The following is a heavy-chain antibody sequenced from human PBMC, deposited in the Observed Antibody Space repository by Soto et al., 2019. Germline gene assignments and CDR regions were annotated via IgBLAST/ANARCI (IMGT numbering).Heavy chain of an antibody. CDR3: ARGGGYDSFDF. CDR2: IYSSRSA. Sequence: ETLSLTCTVSRASIYTYSWTWIRQPAGKGLQWIGHIYSSRSANYNPSFKSRLSLSIDRTRNQFSLSLSSMTAADKAVYYCARGGGYDSFDFWGQGIQVTVSS. J-gene: IGHJ4*02. D-gene: IGHD2-15*01. V-gene: IGHV4-4*07. CDR1: RASIYTYS.